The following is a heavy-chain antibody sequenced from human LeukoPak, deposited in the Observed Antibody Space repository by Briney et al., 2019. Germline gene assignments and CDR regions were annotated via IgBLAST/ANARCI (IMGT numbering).Heavy chain of an antibody. CDR2: IIPIFGTA. D-gene: IGHD3-22*01. J-gene: IGHJ4*02. V-gene: IGHV1-69*05. CDR3: ARGYYDSSGYLPPFDY. Sequence: GASVKVSCKASGGTFSSYAISWVRQAPGQGLEWMGGIIPIFGTANYAQKFQGRVTITRDTSASTAYMELSSLRSEDTAVYYCARGYYDSSGYLPPFDYWGQGTLVTVSS. CDR1: GGTFSSYA.